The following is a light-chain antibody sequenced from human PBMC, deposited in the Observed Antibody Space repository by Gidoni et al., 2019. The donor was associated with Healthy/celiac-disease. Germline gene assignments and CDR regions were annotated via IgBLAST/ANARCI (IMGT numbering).Light chain of an antibody. CDR3: CSYAGSNVV. CDR1: SSDAGSYNL. Sequence: QSPLTQPASVSGSPGQSITISCTGTSSDAGSYNLVSWYQQHPGKAPKLMMYEGSKRPSGVSNRFSGSKSGNTASLTISGLQAEDEADYYCCSYAGSNVVFGGGTKLTVL. V-gene: IGLV2-23*01. J-gene: IGLJ2*01. CDR2: EGS.